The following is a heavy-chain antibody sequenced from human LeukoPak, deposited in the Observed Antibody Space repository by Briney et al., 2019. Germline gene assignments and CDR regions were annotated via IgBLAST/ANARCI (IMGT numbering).Heavy chain of an antibody. CDR2: INRDGSIT. V-gene: IGHV3-74*01. CDR1: GFTFSNYW. Sequence: GGSLRLSCAASGFTFSNYWRHWVRQAPGKGLVWFSRINRDGSITSYADSVKGRFTISRDKAKNTLYLQMNSLRAEDTAVYYCARGPMVRTNLSDYWGQGPLVTVS. J-gene: IGHJ4*02. CDR3: ARGPMVRTNLSDY. D-gene: IGHD3-10*01.